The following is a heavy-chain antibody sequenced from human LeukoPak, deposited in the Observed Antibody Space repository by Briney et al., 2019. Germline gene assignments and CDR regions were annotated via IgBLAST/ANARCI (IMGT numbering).Heavy chain of an antibody. CDR2: IYYSGST. J-gene: IGHJ3*02. Sequence: SQTLSLTCTVSGGSISSGGYYWSWIRQHPGKGLEWIGYIYYSGSTYYNPSLKSRVTISVDTSKNQFSLKLSSVTAADTAVYYCATPRRIPYYDFWSGTDAFDIWGQGTMVTVSS. V-gene: IGHV4-31*03. CDR3: ATPRRIPYYDFWSGTDAFDI. CDR1: GGSISSGGYY. D-gene: IGHD3-3*01.